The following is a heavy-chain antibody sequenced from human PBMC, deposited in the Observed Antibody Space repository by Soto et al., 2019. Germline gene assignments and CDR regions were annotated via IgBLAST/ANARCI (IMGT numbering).Heavy chain of an antibody. D-gene: IGHD2-2*01. CDR1: GGTFVRHV. CDR2: INPLSGIP. V-gene: IGHV1-69*09. Sequence: QVQLVQSGAEVKKPESSVKVSCKTSGGTFVRHVISWVRQAPGQGPEWMGKINPLSGIPNYAQKFQDRVTFTADTDSSTAYMVLSSLRPDDTAVYYCAAPACAATWCSPSHNLDHWGQGTLVTVSS. CDR3: AAPACAATWCSPSHNLDH. J-gene: IGHJ4*02.